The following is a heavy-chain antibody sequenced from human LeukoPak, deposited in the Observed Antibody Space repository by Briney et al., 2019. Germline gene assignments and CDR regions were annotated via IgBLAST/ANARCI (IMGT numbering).Heavy chain of an antibody. CDR2: IYSGGST. D-gene: IGHD3-22*01. J-gene: IGHJ4*02. CDR1: GFTVSSNY. CDR3: AREGYYYDSSGRFVY. Sequence: PGGSLRLSCAASGFTVSSNYMSWVRQAPGKGLEWVSVIYSGGSTYYADSVKGRFTISRDNSKNTLYLQMNSLRAEDTAVYYCAREGYYYDSSGRFVYWGQGTLVTVSS. V-gene: IGHV3-53*01.